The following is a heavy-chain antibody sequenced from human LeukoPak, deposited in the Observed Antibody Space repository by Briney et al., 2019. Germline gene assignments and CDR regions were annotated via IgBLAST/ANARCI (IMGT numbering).Heavy chain of an antibody. D-gene: IGHD3-10*01. V-gene: IGHV1-18*01. J-gene: IGHJ4*02. CDR1: GYTFTSYG. Sequence: ASVKVSCKASGYTFTSYGISWVRQAPGQGLEWMGWISAYNGNTNHAQKLQGRVTMTTDTSTSTAYMELRSLRSDDTAVYYCAIERMVRGILGYWGQGTLVTVSS. CDR2: ISAYNGNT. CDR3: AIERMVRGILGY.